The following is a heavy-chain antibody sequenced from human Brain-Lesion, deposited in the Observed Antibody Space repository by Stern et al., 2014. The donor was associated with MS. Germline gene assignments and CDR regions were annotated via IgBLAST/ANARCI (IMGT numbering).Heavy chain of an antibody. CDR3: AGEEDIRYCSGGSCTGNWFDP. D-gene: IGHD2-15*01. CDR1: GGSVSSTSYA. J-gene: IGHJ5*02. V-gene: IGHV4-39*01. CDR2: IYYSGNT. Sequence: QVQLVESGPGLVKPSETLSLTCTVAGGSVSSTSYAWAWIRQPPGKGLEWIGTIYYSGNTYYSPSLKSRLTISRARSKIQFPLQRRSVTAADTAVYYCAGEEDIRYCSGGSCTGNWFDPWGQGTLVTVSS.